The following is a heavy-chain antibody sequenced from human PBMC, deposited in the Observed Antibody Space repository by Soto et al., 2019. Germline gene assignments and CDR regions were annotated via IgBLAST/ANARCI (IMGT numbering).Heavy chain of an antibody. CDR3: AKDTYYHDSSGYYVFDY. J-gene: IGHJ4*02. V-gene: IGHV3-30*18. CDR1: GFTFSSYG. Sequence: GGSLRLSCAASGFTFSSYGVLWVRQAPGKGLEWVALISYDGSNKYYADSVKGRFTISRDNSKNTLYLQMNSLRAEDTAVYYCAKDTYYHDSSGYYVFDYWGQGTLVTV. CDR2: ISYDGSNK. D-gene: IGHD3-22*01.